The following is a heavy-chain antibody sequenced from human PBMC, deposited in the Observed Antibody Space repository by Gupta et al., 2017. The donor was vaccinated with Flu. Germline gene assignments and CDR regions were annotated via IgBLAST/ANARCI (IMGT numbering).Heavy chain of an antibody. CDR2: IRGSGGST. V-gene: IGHV3-23*01. CDR1: GFTFSSYA. D-gene: IGHD3-9*01. CDR3: ASRDDYDILTGPYDWDYYGMDV. J-gene: IGHJ6*02. Sequence: EVQLLESGGGLVQPGGSLRLSCAASGFTFSSYAMSWVRQAPGKGLEWVSAIRGSGGSTYYADSVKGRFTISRDNSKNTLYLQMNSLRAEDTAVYYCASRDDYDILTGPYDWDYYGMDVWGQGTTVTVSS.